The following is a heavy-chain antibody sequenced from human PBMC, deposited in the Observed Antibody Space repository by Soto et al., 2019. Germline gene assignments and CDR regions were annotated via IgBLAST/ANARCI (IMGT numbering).Heavy chain of an antibody. CDR1: GGSIRDYY. CDR2: IYTSGST. V-gene: IGHV4-4*07. D-gene: IGHD1-26*01. CDR3: AREAIFLVAATEIQNWFDP. J-gene: IGHJ5*02. Sequence: SETLSLTCTVSGGSIRDYYWSWIRQPAGKGLEWIGRIYTSGSTNYNPSLKSRVTMSVDTSKNQFSLKLRSVTAADTAVYYCAREAIFLVAATEIQNWFDPWGQGTLVTVS.